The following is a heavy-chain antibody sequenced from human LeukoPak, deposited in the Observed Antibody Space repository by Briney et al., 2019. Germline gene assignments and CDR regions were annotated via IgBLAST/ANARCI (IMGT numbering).Heavy chain of an antibody. CDR2: IYPGDSDT. J-gene: IGHJ4*02. Sequence: GESLKISCTGSGYSFTSNWIGWVRQMPGKGLEWMGIIYPGDSDTTYSPSFQGQVSISADKSISTAYLQWSSLKASDTAMYYCARGFRDGKGHSSSSNCYIPENWGQGTLVTVSS. CDR3: ARGFRDGKGHSSSSNCYIPEN. D-gene: IGHD2-2*02. V-gene: IGHV5-51*01. CDR1: GYSFTSNW.